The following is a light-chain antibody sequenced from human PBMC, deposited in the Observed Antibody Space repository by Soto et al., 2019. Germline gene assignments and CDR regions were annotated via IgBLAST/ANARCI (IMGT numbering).Light chain of an antibody. CDR1: QSVSIN. J-gene: IGKJ1*01. V-gene: IGKV3-15*01. CDR2: GAS. CDR3: QQYNNWPPWT. Sequence: EIVMAQSPATLSVSPGERATLSCRASQSVSINLAWYQQKPGQAPRLLIYGASIRATGIPARFSGSGSGTEFTLTISSLQSEDFAVYYCQQYNNWPPWTFGQGTKVEIK.